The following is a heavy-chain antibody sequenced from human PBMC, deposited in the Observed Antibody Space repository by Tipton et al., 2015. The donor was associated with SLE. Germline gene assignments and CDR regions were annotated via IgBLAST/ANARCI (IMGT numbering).Heavy chain of an antibody. CDR1: GFTVSSNY. Sequence: GSLRLSCAASGFTVSSNYMSWVRQAPGKGLEWVSVIYSGGSTYYADSVKGRFTISRDNDKNSLYLQMNSLRAEDTAVYYCARRGGYSSTRTYYYYMDVWGKGTTVTISS. CDR3: ARRGGYSSTRTYYYYMDV. CDR2: IYSGGST. V-gene: IGHV3-53*01. J-gene: IGHJ6*03. D-gene: IGHD6-13*01.